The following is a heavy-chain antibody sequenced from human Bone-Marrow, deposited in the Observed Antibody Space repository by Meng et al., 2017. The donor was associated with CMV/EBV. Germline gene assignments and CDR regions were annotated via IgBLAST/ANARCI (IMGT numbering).Heavy chain of an antibody. V-gene: IGHV1-2*02. CDR2: INPNSGGT. J-gene: IGHJ3*02. D-gene: IGHD3-10*01. CDR1: GYTFTGYY. Sequence: ASVKVSCKASGYTFTGYYMHWVRQAPGQGLEWMGWINPNSGGTNYAQKFQGRVTMTRDTSIRKAYMELSRLRYDDTDVYYCARLSRGDAFDIWGQGTRVTGSS. CDR3: ARLSRGDAFDI.